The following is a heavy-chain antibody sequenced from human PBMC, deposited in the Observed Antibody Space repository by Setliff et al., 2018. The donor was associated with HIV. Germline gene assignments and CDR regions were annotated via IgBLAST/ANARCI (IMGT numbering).Heavy chain of an antibody. V-gene: IGHV3-23*01. CDR2: ISGSGAST. CDR1: GFTFSTYA. D-gene: IGHD6-19*01. J-gene: IGHJ4*02. Sequence: GGSLRLSCAASGFTFSTYAMNWVRQAPGKGLEWISDISGSGASTSYADSVKGRFTISRDNSEDTLYLQMNSLRVDDTAVYYCAKANPYSSGWAGFDSWGQGTLVTVSS. CDR3: AKANPYSSGWAGFDS.